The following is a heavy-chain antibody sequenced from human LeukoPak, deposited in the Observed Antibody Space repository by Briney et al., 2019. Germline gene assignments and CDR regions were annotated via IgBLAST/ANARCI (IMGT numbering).Heavy chain of an antibody. CDR1: EFTFSSYA. Sequence: GGSLRLSCAGSEFTFSSYAMSWVRQAPGKGLEWVSAISGSGGSTYYADSVKGRFTISRDNSKNTLYLQMNSLRAEDTAVYYCAKDATPLLLWFGESVFGYFDYWGQGTLVTVSS. V-gene: IGHV3-23*01. J-gene: IGHJ4*02. CDR3: AKDATPLLLWFGESVFGYFDY. CDR2: ISGSGGST. D-gene: IGHD3-10*01.